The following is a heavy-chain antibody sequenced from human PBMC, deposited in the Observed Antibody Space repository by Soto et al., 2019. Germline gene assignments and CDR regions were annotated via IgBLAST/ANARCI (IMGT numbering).Heavy chain of an antibody. J-gene: IGHJ4*02. CDR3: ARPPNYYDSRGYYGY. Sequence: EVQLVESGGGLVKPGGSLRLSCAASGFTFSSYSMNWVRQAPGKGREWVSSISSSSSYIYYADSVKGRFTISRDNAKNSLYLQMNSLRAEDTAVYYCARPPNYYDSRGYYGYWGQGTLVTVSS. CDR2: ISSSSSYI. D-gene: IGHD3-22*01. CDR1: GFTFSSYS. V-gene: IGHV3-21*01.